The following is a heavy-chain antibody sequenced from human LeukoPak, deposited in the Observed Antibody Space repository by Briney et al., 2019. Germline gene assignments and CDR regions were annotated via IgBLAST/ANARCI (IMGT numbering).Heavy chain of an antibody. V-gene: IGHV4-59*01. CDR2: IYYSGST. J-gene: IGHJ6*02. CDR3: ARAVGASYYYYYGMDV. CDR1: GGSTSSYY. D-gene: IGHD1-26*01. Sequence: SETLSLTCTVSGGSTSSYYWSWIRQPPGKGLEWIGYIYYSGSTNYNPFLKSRVTISVDTSKNQFSLKLSSVTAADTAVYYCARAVGASYYYYYGMDVWGQGTTVTVSS.